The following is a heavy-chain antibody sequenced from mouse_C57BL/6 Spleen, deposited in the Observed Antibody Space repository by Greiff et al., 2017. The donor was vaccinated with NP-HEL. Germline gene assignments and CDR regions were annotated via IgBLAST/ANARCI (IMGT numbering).Heavy chain of an antibody. CDR2: IYPGDGDT. CDR3: ARSAALYAMDY. D-gene: IGHD6-1*01. CDR1: GYAFSSSW. V-gene: IGHV1-82*01. J-gene: IGHJ4*01. Sequence: QVQLKQSGPELVKPGASVKISCKASGYAFSSSWMNWVKQRPGKGLEWIGRIYPGDGDTNYNGKFKGKATLTADKSSSTAYMQLSSLTSEDSAVYFCARSAALYAMDYWGQGTSVTVSS.